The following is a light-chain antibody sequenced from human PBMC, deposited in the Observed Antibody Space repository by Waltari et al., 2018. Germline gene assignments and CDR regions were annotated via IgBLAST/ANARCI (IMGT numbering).Light chain of an antibody. CDR3: QVWDTTTAV. J-gene: IGLJ3*02. CDR1: KSQDQS. Sequence: SYALTQSPSVSVSPGQTARITSPADKSQDQSAHWDQQKAGQSPVLVIYQDTKRPLGIPGRFSGSSSGNTATLTISGTQSLDEADYFCQVWDTTTAVFGGGTKVTVL. CDR2: QDT. V-gene: IGLV3-1*01.